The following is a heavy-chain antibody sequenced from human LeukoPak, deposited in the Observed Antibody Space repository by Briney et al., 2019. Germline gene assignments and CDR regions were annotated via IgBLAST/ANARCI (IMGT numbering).Heavy chain of an antibody. V-gene: IGHV1-18*01. CDR3: ARDLPITMSGFDY. CDR1: GYTFTSNG. J-gene: IGHJ4*02. Sequence: GASVKVSCKASGYTFTSNGISWVRQAPGQGLEWMGWISAYNGNKDYAQKFQGRVTMTRDTSTSTVYMELSSLRSEDTAVYYCARDLPITMSGFDYWGQGTLVTVSS. D-gene: IGHD3-22*01. CDR2: ISAYNGNK.